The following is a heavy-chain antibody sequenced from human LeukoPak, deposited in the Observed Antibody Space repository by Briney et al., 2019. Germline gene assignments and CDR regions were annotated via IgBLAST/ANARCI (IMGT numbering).Heavy chain of an antibody. J-gene: IGHJ4*02. V-gene: IGHV1-24*01. Sequence: ASVKVSCKVSGYTLTELSMHWVRQAPGKGLEWMGGFDPEDGETIYALKFQGRVTMTEDTSTDTAYMELSSLRSEDTAVYYCATAHGSYLLTAFDYWGQGTLVTVSS. CDR3: ATAHGSYLLTAFDY. CDR2: FDPEDGET. D-gene: IGHD1-26*01. CDR1: GYTLTELS.